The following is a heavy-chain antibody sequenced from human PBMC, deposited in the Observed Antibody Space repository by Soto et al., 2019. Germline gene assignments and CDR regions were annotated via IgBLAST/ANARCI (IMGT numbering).Heavy chain of an antibody. V-gene: IGHV3-74*01. CDR3: ATDFYGSRDY. D-gene: IGHD3-10*01. J-gene: IGHJ4*02. CDR1: GFTFGSSW. Sequence: LRLSCAASGFTFGSSWMHWVRQAPGKGLVWVSRINYDGSSTSYADSVKGRFTISRDNAKNTLYLQMSSLRAEDTAVYYCATDFYGSRDYWGQGTLVTVSS. CDR2: INYDGSST.